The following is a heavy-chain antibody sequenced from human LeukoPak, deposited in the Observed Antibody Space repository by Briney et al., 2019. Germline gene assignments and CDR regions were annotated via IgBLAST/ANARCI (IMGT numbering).Heavy chain of an antibody. CDR1: GGSISSSSYY. CDR2: IYYSGST. CDR3: ARLLRPYSYDSSGYFTTSFDF. Sequence: PSETLSLTCTVSGGSISSSSYYWGWIRQPPGKGLEWIATIYYSGSTYYNPSLKSRVTISVDTSENQFSLKLSSVTAADTAVYYCARLLRPYSYDSSGYFTTSFDFWGQGTMVTVSS. D-gene: IGHD3-22*01. V-gene: IGHV4-39*01. J-gene: IGHJ3*01.